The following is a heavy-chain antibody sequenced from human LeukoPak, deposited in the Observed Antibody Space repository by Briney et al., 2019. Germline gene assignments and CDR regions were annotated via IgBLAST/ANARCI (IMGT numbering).Heavy chain of an antibody. V-gene: IGHV3-53*01. CDR2: IYSGGST. J-gene: IGHJ6*02. CDR3: ARDRVTMVRRIYYYYGVDV. D-gene: IGHD3-10*01. CDR1: GFNVSSSY. Sequence: GGSLRLSCAASGFNVSSSYMSWVRQAPGKGLEWVSLIYSGGSTYYPDSVKGRFTISRDNSKNTLYLQMNSLRAEDTAVYYCARDRVTMVRRIYYYYGVDVWGQGTTVTVSS.